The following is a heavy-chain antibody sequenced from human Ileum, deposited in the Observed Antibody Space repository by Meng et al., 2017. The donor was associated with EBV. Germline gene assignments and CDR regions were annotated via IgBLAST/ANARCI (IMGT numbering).Heavy chain of an antibody. CDR3: AMGPDYAKTGY. V-gene: IGHV4-39*01. CDR1: GGSISSSNYC. CDR2: ICYTDYT. J-gene: IGHJ4*02. Sequence: HLLLQGSGPGLVKASETLSLTGSFPGGSISSSNYCLGWIRQPPGKGLEWIQSICYTDYTYYNPSLKSRVTISADKSKNQFSLRLNSLTAADTAVYYCAMGPDYAKTGYWGQGTLVTVSS. D-gene: IGHD4-17*01.